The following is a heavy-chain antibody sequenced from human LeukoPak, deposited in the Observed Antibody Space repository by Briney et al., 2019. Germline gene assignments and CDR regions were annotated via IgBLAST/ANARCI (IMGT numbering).Heavy chain of an antibody. V-gene: IGHV1-24*01. CDR3: ASPNTQWLALDY. D-gene: IGHD6-19*01. CDR1: GNTLTEFS. J-gene: IGHJ4*02. Sequence: GASVKVSCKVSGNTLTEFSIHWVRQAPGKGLGWMGGFDPESAKTIYAQNFRGRLTMTEDTSTDTAYMELRSLRSDDTAVYYCASPNTQWLALDYWGQGTLVTVSS. CDR2: FDPESAKT.